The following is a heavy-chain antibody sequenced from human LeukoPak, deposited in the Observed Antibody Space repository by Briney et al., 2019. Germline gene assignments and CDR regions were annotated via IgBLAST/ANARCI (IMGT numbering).Heavy chain of an antibody. D-gene: IGHD5/OR15-5a*01. Sequence: ASVKVSCKASGYTFTSYGISWVRQAPGQGLEWMGWISAYNGNTNYAQKLQGRVTMTTDTSTSTAYMELRSLRSDDTAVYYCARGVYGFYYYYYMDVWGKGTTVTVSS. CDR3: ARGVYGFYYYYYMDV. V-gene: IGHV1-18*01. J-gene: IGHJ6*03. CDR1: GYTFTSYG. CDR2: ISAYNGNT.